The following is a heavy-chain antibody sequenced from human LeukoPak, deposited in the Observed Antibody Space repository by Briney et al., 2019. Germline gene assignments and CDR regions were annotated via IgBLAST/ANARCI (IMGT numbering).Heavy chain of an antibody. CDR2: IYYRGSA. V-gene: IGHV4-39*02. Sequence: PSETLSLTRTVSGGSISNSSFYWGWIRQPPGKGLEWIGNIYYRGSAYYNSSLKSRVSISVDTSKNYFSLKVSSVTAADTAVYYCARLFLRFGEFSFDYWGQGTLVTVSS. J-gene: IGHJ4*02. CDR1: GGSISNSSFY. D-gene: IGHD3-10*01. CDR3: ARLFLRFGEFSFDY.